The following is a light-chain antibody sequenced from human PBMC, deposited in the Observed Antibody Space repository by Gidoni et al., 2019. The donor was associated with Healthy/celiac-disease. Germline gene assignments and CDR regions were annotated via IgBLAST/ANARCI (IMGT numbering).Light chain of an antibody. Sequence: QSVLPQPPSVPGAPGQRVTIPCTGSSPNIGAGYCVPCYQQHPGRAPRHLITANSNRPSGVPARFSGSTSGTTASPAVTGRQDADEADYYCRPYDNSLRGWVFGKGTKLTVL. CDR1: SPNIGAGYC. CDR3: RPYDNSLRGWV. J-gene: IGLJ3*02. CDR2: ANS. V-gene: IGLV1-40*01.